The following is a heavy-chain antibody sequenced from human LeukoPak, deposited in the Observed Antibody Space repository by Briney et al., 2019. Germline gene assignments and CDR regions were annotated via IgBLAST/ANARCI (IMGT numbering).Heavy chain of an antibody. V-gene: IGHV3-33*08. CDR3: ARGDVGATSFDY. Sequence: GGSLRLSCAASGFTFSNYEMNWVRQAPGKGLEWVAVIWYDGSNKYYADSVKGRFTISRDNSKNTLYLQMNSLRAEDTAVYYCARGDVGATSFDYWGQGTLVTVSS. D-gene: IGHD1-26*01. J-gene: IGHJ4*02. CDR2: IWYDGSNK. CDR1: GFTFSNYE.